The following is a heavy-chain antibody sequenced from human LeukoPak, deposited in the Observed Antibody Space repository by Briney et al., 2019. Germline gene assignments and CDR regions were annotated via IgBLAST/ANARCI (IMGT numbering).Heavy chain of an antibody. CDR3: VRETMWFFDY. D-gene: IGHD2-21*01. CDR2: ISPNSDNI. J-gene: IGHJ4*02. Sequence: GGSLRLSCAASGFTFSDAYMSWIRQAPGKGLEWVSYISPNSDNIHYADSVTGRFTISRDNAKKSLYLQRNNLRADDTALYFCVRETMWFFDYWGQGTLLTVSS. V-gene: IGHV3-11*04. CDR1: GFTFSDAY.